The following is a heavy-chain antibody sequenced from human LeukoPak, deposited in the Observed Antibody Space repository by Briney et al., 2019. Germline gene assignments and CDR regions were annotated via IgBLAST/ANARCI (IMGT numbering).Heavy chain of an antibody. CDR1: GGSISSYY. D-gene: IGHD3-22*01. CDR3: ARGNYDSSGYWDAFDI. CDR2: IYYSGST. Sequence: SETLSLTCTVSGGSISSYYWSWIRQPPGKGLEWIGYIYYSGSTNYNPSLKSRVTISVDTSKNQFSLKLSSVTAADTAMYYCARGNYDSSGYWDAFDIWGQGTMVTVSS. J-gene: IGHJ3*02. V-gene: IGHV4-59*01.